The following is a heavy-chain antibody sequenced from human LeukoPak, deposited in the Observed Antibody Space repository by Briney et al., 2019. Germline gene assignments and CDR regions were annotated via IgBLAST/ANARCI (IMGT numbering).Heavy chain of an antibody. J-gene: IGHJ4*02. CDR1: GFTVSSNY. Sequence: GGSLRLSCAASGFTVSSNYMSWVRQAPGKGLEWVSVIYSGGSTYYADSVKGRFTVSRDNSKNTLFLQMNSLRAEDTAVYYCAKDRYGDPIGGPTYFDYWGQGTLLTVSS. D-gene: IGHD3-16*02. CDR2: IYSGGST. V-gene: IGHV3-66*02. CDR3: AKDRYGDPIGGPTYFDY.